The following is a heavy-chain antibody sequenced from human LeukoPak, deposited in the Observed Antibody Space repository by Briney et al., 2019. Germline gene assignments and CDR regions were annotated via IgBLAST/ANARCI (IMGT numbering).Heavy chain of an antibody. CDR2: VYTSGST. CDR1: GDSISSSNYY. V-gene: IGHV4-61*02. Sequence: PSETLSLTCTVSGDSISSSNYYWSWTRQPAGKGLEWIGRVYTSGSTNYNPSLKSRVTMSVDTSKNQFSLNLSSVTAADTAVYYCASDTTVGATFYYWGQGTLVTISS. J-gene: IGHJ4*02. CDR3: ASDTTVGATFYY. D-gene: IGHD1-26*01.